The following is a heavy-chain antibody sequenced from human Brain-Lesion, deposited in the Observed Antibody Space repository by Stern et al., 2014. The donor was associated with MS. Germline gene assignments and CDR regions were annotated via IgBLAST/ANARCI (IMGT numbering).Heavy chain of an antibody. CDR1: GFAFGDYT. CDR3: AKGDFWSGYSIGWFDP. J-gene: IGHJ5*02. D-gene: IGHD3-3*01. V-gene: IGHV3-43*01. Sequence: QLVESGGVVVQPGGSLRLSCAASGFAFGDYTMHWVRHAPGKGLAWVSLFNVEGRGSYYADSVKGRFTISIDNSKNSLYLQMNSLRSEDTALYHCAKGDFWSGYSIGWFDPWGQGTLVTVSS. CDR2: FNVEGRGS.